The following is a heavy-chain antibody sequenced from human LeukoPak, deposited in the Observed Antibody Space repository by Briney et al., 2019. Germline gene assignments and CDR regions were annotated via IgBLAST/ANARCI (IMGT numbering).Heavy chain of an antibody. V-gene: IGHV3-53*05. CDR3: ARETVAVAGGFDY. D-gene: IGHD6-19*01. Sequence: PGGSLRLSCAASGLTVSTNYMSWVRQAPGKGLEWVSLIYSGGSTYYADSVKGRFTISRDNSKNTLYLQMNSLRVEDTAVYYCARETVAVAGGFDYWGQGTLVTVSS. J-gene: IGHJ4*02. CDR1: GLTVSTNY. CDR2: IYSGGST.